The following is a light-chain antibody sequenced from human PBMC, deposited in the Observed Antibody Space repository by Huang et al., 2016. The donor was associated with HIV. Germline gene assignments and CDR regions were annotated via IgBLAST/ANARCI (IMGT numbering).Light chain of an antibody. CDR1: HTVSSNY. CDR3: HQYGTSPRT. CDR2: NSF. Sequence: VLTQSPGTLSLSPGESATLSCRASHTVSSNYLAWYQQKPGQAPRLLSYNSFSRATGIPDRFSGSGSGTDFALTISRLEPEDFAVYFCHQYGTSPRTFGQGTKLEMK. V-gene: IGKV3-20*01. J-gene: IGKJ2*01.